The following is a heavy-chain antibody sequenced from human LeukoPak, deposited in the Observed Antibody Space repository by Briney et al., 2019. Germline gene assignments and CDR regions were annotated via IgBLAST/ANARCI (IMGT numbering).Heavy chain of an antibody. CDR2: IRSKANSYAT. Sequence: GGSLRLSCAASGFTFSGSAMHWVRQASGKGLEWVGRIRSKANSYATAYAASVKGRFTISRDDSKNTAYLQMNSLKTEDTAVYYCTTHPYSSGYYFDYWGQGTLVTVSS. J-gene: IGHJ4*02. D-gene: IGHD6-19*01. V-gene: IGHV3-73*01. CDR1: GFTFSGSA. CDR3: TTHPYSSGYYFDY.